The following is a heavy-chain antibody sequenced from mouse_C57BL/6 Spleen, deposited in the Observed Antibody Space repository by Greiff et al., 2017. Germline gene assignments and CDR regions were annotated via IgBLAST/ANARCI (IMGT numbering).Heavy chain of an antibody. Sequence: VMLVESGAELVKPGASVKISCKASGYAFSSYWMNWVKQRPGKGLEWIGQIYPGDGDTNYNGKFKGKATLTADKSSSTSYMQLSSLTSEASAVYFCAREGELAWFAYWGQGTLVTVSA. J-gene: IGHJ3*01. V-gene: IGHV1-80*01. CDR2: IYPGDGDT. CDR3: AREGELAWFAY. CDR1: GYAFSSYW.